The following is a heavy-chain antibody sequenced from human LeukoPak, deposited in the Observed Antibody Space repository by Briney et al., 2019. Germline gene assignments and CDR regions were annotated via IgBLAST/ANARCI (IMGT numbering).Heavy chain of an antibody. CDR2: ISYDGSNK. Sequence: GGSLRLPCAASGFTFSSYAMHWVRQAPGKGLEWVAVISYDGSNKYYADSVKGRFTISRDNSKNTLYLQMNSLRAEDTAVYYCARGTPSSSGWLYYGMDVWGQGTTVTVSS. D-gene: IGHD6-19*01. CDR1: GFTFSSYA. CDR3: ARGTPSSSGWLYYGMDV. V-gene: IGHV3-30-3*01. J-gene: IGHJ6*02.